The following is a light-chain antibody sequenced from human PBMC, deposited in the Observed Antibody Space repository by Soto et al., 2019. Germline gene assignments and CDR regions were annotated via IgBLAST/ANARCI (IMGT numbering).Light chain of an antibody. J-gene: IGKJ1*01. V-gene: IGKV3-11*01. CDR3: QQRSNWVWT. Sequence: EIVLTPSPATLSLSPGERATLSCGASQSVSSYLAWYQQKPGQAPRLLVYDASNRATGIPARFSGSGSGTDFTPTISSLDPEDFAVYYCQQRSNWVWTFGQGTNGDIK. CDR2: DAS. CDR1: QSVSSY.